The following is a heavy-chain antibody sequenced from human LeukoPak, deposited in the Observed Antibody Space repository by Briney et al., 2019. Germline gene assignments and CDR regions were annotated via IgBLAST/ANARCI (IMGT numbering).Heavy chain of an antibody. CDR2: ISGYNGNT. V-gene: IGHV1-18*01. CDR3: ARDGSLVVVPAAIVPAYYGMDV. D-gene: IGHD2-2*01. CDR1: VYTFTSYG. J-gene: IGHJ6*02. Sequence: ASVKVSCKASVYTFTSYGISWVRQAPGQGLEWMGWISGYNGNTNYAQKLQGRVTMTTDTSTSRAYMELRSLRSDDTAVYYCARDGSLVVVPAAIVPAYYGMDVWGQGTTVTVSS.